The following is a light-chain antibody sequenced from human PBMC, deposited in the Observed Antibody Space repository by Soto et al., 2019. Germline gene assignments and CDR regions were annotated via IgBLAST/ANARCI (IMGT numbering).Light chain of an antibody. CDR3: AAWDGGVYV. Sequence: QSVLTQPPSASGTPGQRVTISCSGSGSNIAFDTVDWYQQLPGAAPKLLIYSNSQRPLGVPVRFSGSKSGTSASLAISGLQSEDEADYYCAAWDGGVYVFGIGTKVTVL. CDR1: GSNIAFDT. CDR2: SNS. V-gene: IGLV1-44*01. J-gene: IGLJ1*01.